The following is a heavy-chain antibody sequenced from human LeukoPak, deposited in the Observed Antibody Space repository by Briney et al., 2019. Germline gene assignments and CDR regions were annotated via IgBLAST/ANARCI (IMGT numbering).Heavy chain of an antibody. Sequence: PSETLSLTCTVSGGSISSSSYYWGWIRQPPGKGLEWIGSIYYSGSTYYNPSLKSRVTISVDTSKNQFSLKLSSVTAADTAVYYCARRILRLDLPPRYQLLSGFDYWGQGTLVTVSS. CDR1: GGSISSSSYY. CDR2: IYYSGST. CDR3: ARRILRLDLPPRYQLLSGFDY. V-gene: IGHV4-39*01. J-gene: IGHJ4*02. D-gene: IGHD2-2*01.